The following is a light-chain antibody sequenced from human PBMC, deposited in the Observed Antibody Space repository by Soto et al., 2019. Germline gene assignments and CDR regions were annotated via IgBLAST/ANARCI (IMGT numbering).Light chain of an antibody. V-gene: IGKV4-1*01. J-gene: IGKJ1*01. Sequence: DIVMTQSPDSLAVSLGERATINCKSSQSVLYSSKTKNYLAWYQQKPGQPPKLLIYWASTRESGVPDRCSGSCSGTYFTLTISILQAEDVAFYYCQQYYSTPQTFGQGTKVEIK. CDR1: QSVLYSSKTKNY. CDR3: QQYYSTPQT. CDR2: WAS.